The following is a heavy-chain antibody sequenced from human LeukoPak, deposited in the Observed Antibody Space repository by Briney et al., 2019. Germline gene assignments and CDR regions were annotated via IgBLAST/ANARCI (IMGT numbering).Heavy chain of an antibody. CDR3: ARDPTYYYDSSGYSSNDYYYYYMDV. CDR1: GFTFSSYA. CDR2: ISYDGSNK. J-gene: IGHJ6*03. Sequence: PGRSLRLSCAASGFTFSSYAMHWVRQAPGKGLEWVAVISYDGSNKYYADSVKGRFTISRDNSKNTLYLQMNSLRAEDTAVYYCARDPTYYYDSSGYSSNDYYYYYMDVWGKGTTVTVSS. D-gene: IGHD3-22*01. V-gene: IGHV3-30-3*01.